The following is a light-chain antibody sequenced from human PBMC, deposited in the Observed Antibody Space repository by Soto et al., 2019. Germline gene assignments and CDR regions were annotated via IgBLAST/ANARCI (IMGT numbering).Light chain of an antibody. CDR3: SLYTSSTFYV. J-gene: IGLJ1*01. Sequence: QSALTQPPSVSGSPGQSVTISCTGTSSDVGYYNRVSWYQQPPGTAPKLLIYEVSNRPSGVPDRFSGSKSGNTASLTISGLQAEDEADYYCSLYTSSTFYVFGTGTKVT. CDR1: SSDVGYYNR. CDR2: EVS. V-gene: IGLV2-18*01.